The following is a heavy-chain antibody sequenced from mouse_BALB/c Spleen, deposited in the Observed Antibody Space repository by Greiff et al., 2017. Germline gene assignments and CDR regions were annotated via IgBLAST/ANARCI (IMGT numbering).Heavy chain of an antibody. Sequence: ESGPGLVKPSQSLSLTCTVTGYSITSDYAWNWIRQFPGNKLEWMGYISYSGSTSYNPSLKSRISITRDTSKNQFFLQLNSVTTEDTATYYCARYYDGYYSYYFDYWGQGTTLTVSS. CDR1: GYSITSDYA. J-gene: IGHJ2*01. CDR2: ISYSGST. V-gene: IGHV3-2*02. D-gene: IGHD2-3*01. CDR3: ARYYDGYYSYYFDY.